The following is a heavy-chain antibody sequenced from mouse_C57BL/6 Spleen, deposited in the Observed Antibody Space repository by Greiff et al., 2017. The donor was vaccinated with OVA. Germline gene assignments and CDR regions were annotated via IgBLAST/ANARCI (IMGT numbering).Heavy chain of an antibody. CDR2: IDPSDSET. D-gene: IGHD2-3*01. V-gene: IGHV1-52*01. CDR1: GYTFTSYW. Sequence: QVQLQQPGAELVRPGSSVKLSCKASGYTFTSYWLHWVKQRPIQGLEWIGNIDPSDSETHYNQKFRDKATLTVDKSSSTAYMQLSSLTSEDSAVYYCARFSDGYYGGYWGQGTTLTVSS. CDR3: ARFSDGYYGGY. J-gene: IGHJ2*01.